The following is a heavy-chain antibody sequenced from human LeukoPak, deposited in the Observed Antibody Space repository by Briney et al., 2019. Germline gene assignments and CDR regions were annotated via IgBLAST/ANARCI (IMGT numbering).Heavy chain of an antibody. Sequence: SETLSLTCAVSGGSISSGGYSWSWIRQPPGKGLEWIGYIYHSGSTYYNPSLKSRVTISVDRSKNQSSLKLSSVTAADTAVYYCARDIPYGVYWYFDLWGRGTLVTVSS. CDR1: GGSISSGGYS. V-gene: IGHV4-30-2*01. J-gene: IGHJ2*01. CDR3: ARDIPYGVYWYFDL. CDR2: IYHSGST. D-gene: IGHD4-17*01.